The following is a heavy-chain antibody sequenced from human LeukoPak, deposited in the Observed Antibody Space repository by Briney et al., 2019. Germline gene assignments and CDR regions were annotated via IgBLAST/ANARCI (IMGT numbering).Heavy chain of an antibody. J-gene: IGHJ2*01. V-gene: IGHV4-59*01. D-gene: IGHD4-17*01. Sequence: SETLSLTCTVSGVSISSYYWSWIRQPPGKGLEWIGYIYYSGSTNYNPSLKSRVTISVDTSKNQFSLKLSSVTAADTAVYYCAKPYGDYGYWYLDLWGRGTLVTVSS. CDR2: IYYSGST. CDR1: GVSISSYY. CDR3: AKPYGDYGYWYLDL.